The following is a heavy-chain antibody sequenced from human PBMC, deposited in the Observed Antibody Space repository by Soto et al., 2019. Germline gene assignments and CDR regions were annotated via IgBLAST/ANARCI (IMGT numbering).Heavy chain of an antibody. CDR3: ASTSWYPPRYYYYYMDV. Sequence: ASVKVSCKASGYTFTSYYMHWGRQAPGQGLEWMGIINPSGGSTSYAQKFQGRVTMTRDTSTSTVYMELSSPRSEDTAVYYCASTSWYPPRYYYYYMDVWGKGTTVTVSS. V-gene: IGHV1-46*01. J-gene: IGHJ6*03. CDR1: GYTFTSYY. D-gene: IGHD6-13*01. CDR2: INPSGGST.